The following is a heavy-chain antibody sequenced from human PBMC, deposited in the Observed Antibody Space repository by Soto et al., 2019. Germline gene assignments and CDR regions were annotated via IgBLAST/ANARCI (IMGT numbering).Heavy chain of an antibody. CDR2: IYPGDSDT. D-gene: IGHD3-22*01. J-gene: IGHJ4*02. Sequence: GESLKISCKGSGYSFTSYWIGWVRQMPGKGLEWMGIIYPGDSDTRYSPSFQGQVTISADKSISTAYLQWSSLKASDTAMYYCARQSWPPRYDSSGYQEGDYWGQGTLVTVSS. CDR1: GYSFTSYW. CDR3: ARQSWPPRYDSSGYQEGDY. V-gene: IGHV5-51*01.